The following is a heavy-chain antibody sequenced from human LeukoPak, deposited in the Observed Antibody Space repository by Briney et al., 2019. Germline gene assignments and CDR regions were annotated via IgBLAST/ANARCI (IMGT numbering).Heavy chain of an antibody. CDR1: GGSISSYY. Sequence: SETLSLTCTVSGGSISSYYRSWIRQPAGPGLEWIGRIYASGSTNYNPSLKRRVPMTGDTSKNKLSLTRTSLTAPHSAVYYCARVTDPRYNYSDPSGAGDLFTLSP. D-gene: IGHD2-21*02. CDR3: ARVTDPRYNYSDP. V-gene: IGHV4-4*07. CDR2: IYASGST. J-gene: IGHJ5*02.